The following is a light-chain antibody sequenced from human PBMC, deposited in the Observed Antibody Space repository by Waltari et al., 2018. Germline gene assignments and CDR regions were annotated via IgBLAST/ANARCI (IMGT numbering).Light chain of an antibody. CDR1: SPNLGSHN. CDR3: AAWDDSLNGRV. Sequence: QSVLTQPTSASGTPGQRVTISCSGSSPNLGSHNVNWYQHLPGTAPKLLIHSNNQRPPGVPDRFSGSKSGTSASLAISGLQSEDEAVYYCAAWDDSLNGRVFGGGTKLTVV. J-gene: IGLJ2*01. V-gene: IGLV1-44*01. CDR2: SNN.